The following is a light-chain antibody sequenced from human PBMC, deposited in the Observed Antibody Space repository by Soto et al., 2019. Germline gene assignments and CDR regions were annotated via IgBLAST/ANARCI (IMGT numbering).Light chain of an antibody. J-gene: IGLJ1*01. V-gene: IGLV2-23*01. CDR2: EGS. Sequence: QSALTQPASVSGSPGQSITISCTGTSSDVGSYNLVSWYQQHPGKDPKLMIYEGSKRPSGVSNRFSGSKSGNTASLTISGLQAEDEADYYCCSYVGSSTYVFXTGTKVTVL. CDR3: CSYVGSSTYV. CDR1: SSDVGSYNL.